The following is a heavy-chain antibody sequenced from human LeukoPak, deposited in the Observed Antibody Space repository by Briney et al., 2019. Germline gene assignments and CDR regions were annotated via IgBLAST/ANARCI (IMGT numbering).Heavy chain of an antibody. J-gene: IGHJ3*02. CDR1: GGSISSYY. CDR2: IYYSGST. D-gene: IGHD4-17*01. CDR3: ARVPDYGDYVDAFDI. V-gene: IGHV4-59*01. Sequence: SETLSLTCTVSGGSISSYYWSWIRQPPGKGLGWIGYIYYSGSTNYTPSLKSRVTISVDTSKNQFSLKLSSVTAADTAVYYCARVPDYGDYVDAFDIWGQGTMVTVSS.